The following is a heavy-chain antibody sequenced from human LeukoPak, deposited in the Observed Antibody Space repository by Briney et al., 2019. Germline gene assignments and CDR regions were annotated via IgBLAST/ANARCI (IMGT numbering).Heavy chain of an antibody. V-gene: IGHV3-30*02. CDR2: IRYDGRNK. CDR1: GFTFSTYG. Sequence: GGSLRLSCAASGFTFSTYGMHWVRQAPGKGLEWVAFIRYDGRNKYYADSVKGRFTISRDNSKNTLCLQMNSLRAEDTAVYYCARGGYYGSGNDFRFDPWGQGTLVTVSS. D-gene: IGHD3-10*01. J-gene: IGHJ5*02. CDR3: ARGGYYGSGNDFRFDP.